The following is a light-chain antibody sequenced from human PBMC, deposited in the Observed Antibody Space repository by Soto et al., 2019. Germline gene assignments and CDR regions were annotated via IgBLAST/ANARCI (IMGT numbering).Light chain of an antibody. V-gene: IGLV2-8*01. CDR2: EVS. Sequence: QSARTQPPSASGSPGQSVTISCTGTSSDVGAYNYVSWYQQHPGKAPKLMIYEVSKRPSGVPDRFSGSKSGNTASLTVSGLQAEDEADYYCSSYAGSNNYVFGTGTKVTVL. CDR3: SSYAGSNNYV. CDR1: SSDVGAYNY. J-gene: IGLJ1*01.